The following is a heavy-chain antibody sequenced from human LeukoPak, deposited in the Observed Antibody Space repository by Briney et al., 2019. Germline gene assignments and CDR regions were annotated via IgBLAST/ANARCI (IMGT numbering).Heavy chain of an antibody. V-gene: IGHV1-8*01. Sequence: GASVKVSCKASGYTFTSYDINWVRQATGQGLEWMGWMNPNSGNTGYAQKFKGRVTMTRHTSISTAYMELSSLRSEDTAVYYCARGRYPHGPYCGGDCYTDAFDIWGQGTMVTVSS. CDR2: MNPNSGNT. D-gene: IGHD2-21*02. CDR1: GYTFTSYD. CDR3: ARGRYPHGPYCGGDCYTDAFDI. J-gene: IGHJ3*02.